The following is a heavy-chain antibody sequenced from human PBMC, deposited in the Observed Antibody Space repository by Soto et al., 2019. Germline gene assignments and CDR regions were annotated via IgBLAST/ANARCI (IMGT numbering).Heavy chain of an antibody. Sequence: EVQLVESGGGLVQPGRSLRLSCAASGFTFDDYAMHWVRQAPGKGLEWVSGISWNSGSIGYADSVKGRFTISRDNAKNSLYLQMNSLRAEDTALYYGSRADTVTTPTHFLYWGQGTLVTVSS. J-gene: IGHJ4*02. CDR1: GFTFDDYA. CDR2: ISWNSGSI. V-gene: IGHV3-9*01. D-gene: IGHD4-17*01. CDR3: SRADTVTTPTHFLY.